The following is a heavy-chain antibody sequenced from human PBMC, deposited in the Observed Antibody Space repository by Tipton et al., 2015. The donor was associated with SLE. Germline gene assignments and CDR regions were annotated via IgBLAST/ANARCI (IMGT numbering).Heavy chain of an antibody. Sequence: TLSLTCTVSGGSISSYYWSWIRQPPGKGLEWIGYIYYSGSTNYNPSLKSRVTISVDTSKNQFSLKLRSVTAADTAVYYCARGGLGYSYYYYMDVWGKGTTVTVSS. CDR2: IYYSGST. CDR3: ARGGLGYSYYYYMDV. D-gene: IGHD5-18*01. CDR1: GGSISSYY. V-gene: IGHV4-59*01. J-gene: IGHJ6*03.